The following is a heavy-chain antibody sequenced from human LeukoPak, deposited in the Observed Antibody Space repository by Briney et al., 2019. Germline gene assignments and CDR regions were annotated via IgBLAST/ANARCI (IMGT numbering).Heavy chain of an antibody. D-gene: IGHD6-13*01. Sequence: SETLSLTCTVSGGSISSSSYYWGWIRQPPGKGLEWIGSIYYSGSTYYNPSLKSRVTISVDTSKNQFSLKLSSVTAADTAVYYCARQPAYSSSWYQTDYYYGMDVWGQGTTVTVSS. CDR2: IYYSGST. J-gene: IGHJ6*02. CDR3: ARQPAYSSSWYQTDYYYGMDV. CDR1: GGSISSSSYY. V-gene: IGHV4-39*01.